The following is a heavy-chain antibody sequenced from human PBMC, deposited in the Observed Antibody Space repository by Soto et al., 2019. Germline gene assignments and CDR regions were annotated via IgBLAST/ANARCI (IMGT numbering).Heavy chain of an antibody. J-gene: IGHJ3*02. CDR1: GFTFKDAW. V-gene: IGHV3-23*01. CDR3: AIDTIFGVVIKSDAFDI. CDR2: ISGSGGST. Sequence: GGSLRLSCAASGFTFKDAWINWVRQAPGKGLEWVGRISGSGGSTYYADSVKGRFTISRDNSKNTLYLQMNSLRAEDTAVYYCAIDTIFGVVIKSDAFDIWGQGTMVTVSS. D-gene: IGHD3-3*01.